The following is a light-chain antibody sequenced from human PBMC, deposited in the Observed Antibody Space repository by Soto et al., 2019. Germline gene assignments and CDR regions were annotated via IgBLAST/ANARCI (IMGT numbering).Light chain of an antibody. J-gene: IGKJ5*01. V-gene: IGKV3-11*01. CDR1: QSVSRSY. Sequence: EIVLTQSPCTLSLSPGERATLSCRASQSVSRSYLAWYQQKPGQAPRLLIYDASNRATGIPARFSGSGSGTDFTLTISSLEPEDFAVYYCQQRSNWPPITFGQGTRLEIK. CDR2: DAS. CDR3: QQRSNWPPIT.